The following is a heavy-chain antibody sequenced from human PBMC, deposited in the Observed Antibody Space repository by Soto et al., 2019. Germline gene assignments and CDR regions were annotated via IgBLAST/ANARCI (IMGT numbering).Heavy chain of an antibody. Sequence: QVQLVQSGAEVKKPGASVRVSCKANGYVFSSYGITWVRQAPGQGLEWMGWISAHNGDTKYAEKIQGRVTMTTDTSTNTAYMELRSLRSDDTAVYYCARDQRHALGYFDCLTAFDPWGQGTLVTVSS. D-gene: IGHD3-9*01. CDR3: ARDQRHALGYFDCLTAFDP. CDR2: ISAHNGDT. J-gene: IGHJ5*02. CDR1: GYVFSSYG. V-gene: IGHV1-18*01.